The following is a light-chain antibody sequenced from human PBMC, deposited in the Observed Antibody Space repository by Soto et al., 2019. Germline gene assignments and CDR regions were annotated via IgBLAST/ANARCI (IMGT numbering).Light chain of an antibody. J-gene: IGLJ2*01. CDR1: SSDVGGYNY. V-gene: IGLV2-8*01. CDR3: SSYAGSNNLV. Sequence: QSALTQPPSASGSPGQSVTISCTGTSSDVGGYNYVSWYQQHPGKAPKLMIYEVSKRPSGVPARFSGSKSGNTASLTVSGLQPEDEADYYCSSYAGSNNLVFGGGTQLTVL. CDR2: EVS.